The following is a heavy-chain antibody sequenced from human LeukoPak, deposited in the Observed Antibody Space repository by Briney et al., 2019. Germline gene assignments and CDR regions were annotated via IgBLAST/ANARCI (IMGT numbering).Heavy chain of an antibody. CDR1: GGSISGYY. CDR3: ARHYYDSSGYYYFDY. CDR2: IYYSGST. Sequence: SETLSLTCTVSGGSISGYYWGWIRQPPGKGLGYIGYIYYSGSTDYNPSLKSRITISVDTSKNQFSLKLSSVTAADTAVYYCARHYYDSSGYYYFDYWGQGTLVTVSS. J-gene: IGHJ4*02. D-gene: IGHD3-22*01. V-gene: IGHV4-59*08.